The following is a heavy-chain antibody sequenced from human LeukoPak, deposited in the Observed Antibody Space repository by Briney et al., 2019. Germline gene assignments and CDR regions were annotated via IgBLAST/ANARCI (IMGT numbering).Heavy chain of an antibody. CDR3: ARHSRTYYDFDY. D-gene: IGHD1-26*01. CDR2: IYYSGST. J-gene: IGHJ4*02. Sequence: PSETLSLTRTVSGGSISSYYWSWIRQPPGKGLEWIGYIYYSGSTNYNPSLQSRVTISVDTSKNQFSLKLNSVTAADTAVYYCARHSRTYYDFDYWGQGTLVTVSS. V-gene: IGHV4-59*08. CDR1: GGSISSYY.